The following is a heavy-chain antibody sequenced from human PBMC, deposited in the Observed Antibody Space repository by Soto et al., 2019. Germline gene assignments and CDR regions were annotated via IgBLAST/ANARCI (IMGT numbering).Heavy chain of an antibody. CDR3: ARTIIGGASPRYYYYGMDV. CDR2: ISAYNGNT. D-gene: IGHD1-26*01. V-gene: IGHV1-18*01. Sequence: ASVKVSCKASGYTFTSYGISWVRQAPGQGLEWMGWISAYNGNTNYAQKLQGRVTMTTDTSTSTAYMELSRLRSDDTAVYYCARTIIGGASPRYYYYGMDVWGQGTTVTVSS. J-gene: IGHJ6*02. CDR1: GYTFTSYG.